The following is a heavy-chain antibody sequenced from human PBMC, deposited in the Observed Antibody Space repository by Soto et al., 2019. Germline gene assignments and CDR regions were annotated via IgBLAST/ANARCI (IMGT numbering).Heavy chain of an antibody. D-gene: IGHD6-13*01. V-gene: IGHV3-66*01. CDR3: ARGGIAAAGIDY. CDR2: IYSGGAT. J-gene: IGHJ4*02. CDR1: GFSVSSNF. Sequence: EVQLVESGGGLVQPGGSLRLSCAASGFSVSSNFMNWVRQAPGKGLEWVSVIYSGGATYYADSVKGRFTISRDNSKNTLYLQMNSLRAEDTAVYYCARGGIAAAGIDYWCQGTLVTVSS.